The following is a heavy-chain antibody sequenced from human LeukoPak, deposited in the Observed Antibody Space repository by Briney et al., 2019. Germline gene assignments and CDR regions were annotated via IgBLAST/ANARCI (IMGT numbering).Heavy chain of an antibody. CDR2: IKQDGNEK. CDR1: GFRFNTYW. Sequence: GGSLRLSCAASGFRFNTYWMSWVRQAPGKGLEWVANIKQDGNEKYYADSVKGRFTISRDNSKNTLYLQMNSLRAEDTAVYYCAKAHLSGLVDYWGQGTLVTVSS. V-gene: IGHV3-7*03. D-gene: IGHD6-19*01. CDR3: AKAHLSGLVDY. J-gene: IGHJ4*02.